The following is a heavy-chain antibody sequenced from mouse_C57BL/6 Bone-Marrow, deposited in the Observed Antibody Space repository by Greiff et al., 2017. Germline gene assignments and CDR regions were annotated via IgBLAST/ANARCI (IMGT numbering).Heavy chain of an antibody. CDR3: ASSTGTPYWYFDV. CDR2: IPPNSGST. CDR1: VYTFTSYC. V-gene: IGHV1-64*01. Sequence: QVQLKQPGAELVKPGASVKLSCKASVYTFTSYCMHWVKPRPGQGLEWIGMIPPNSGSTNYNEKFKSTVTLTVDKSSSTAYMQLSSLTSEDSAVYYCASSTGTPYWYFDVWGTGTTVTVSS. D-gene: IGHD4-1*02. J-gene: IGHJ1*03.